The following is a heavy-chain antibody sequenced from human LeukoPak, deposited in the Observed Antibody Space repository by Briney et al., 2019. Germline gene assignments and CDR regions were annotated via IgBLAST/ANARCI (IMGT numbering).Heavy chain of an antibody. CDR2: ISGSGGSA. V-gene: IGHV3-23*01. J-gene: IGHJ4*02. D-gene: IGHD3-22*01. Sequence: GGSLRLSCAASGFTFSSYAMSWVRQAPGKGLEWVSAISGSGGSAYYADSVKGRFTISRDNSKNTLYLQMNSLRAEDTAVYYCAKKGYYDGSGYYMYYFDHWGQGTLVTVSS. CDR3: AKKGYYDGSGYYMYYFDH. CDR1: GFTFSSYA.